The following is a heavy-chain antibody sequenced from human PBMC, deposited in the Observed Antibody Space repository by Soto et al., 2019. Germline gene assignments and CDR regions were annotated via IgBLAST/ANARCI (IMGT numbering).Heavy chain of an antibody. D-gene: IGHD1-1*01. CDR2: IYATGTT. J-gene: IGHJ5*02. V-gene: IGHV4-4*07. CDR1: GASISGFY. Sequence: SETLSLTCTVSGASISGFYWSWIRKSAGKGLEWIGRIYATGTTDYNPSLKSRVMMSVDTSKKQFSLKLRSVTAADTAVYYCVRDGTKTLRDWFDPWGQGRSVTVSS. CDR3: VRDGTKTLRDWFDP.